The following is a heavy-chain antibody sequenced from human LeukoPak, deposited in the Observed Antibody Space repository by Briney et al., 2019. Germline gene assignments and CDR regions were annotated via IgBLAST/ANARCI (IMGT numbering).Heavy chain of an antibody. V-gene: IGHV3-66*01. CDR2: IYSGGST. D-gene: IGHD1-26*01. Sequence: GGSLRLSCAASGFTVRSNYMNWVRQAPGKGLEWVSVIYSGGSTYYADSVRGRFTISRDNSKNTLYLQMNNLRAEDTAVYYCAKITDGELRRFDYWGQGTLVTVSS. CDR1: GFTVRSNY. J-gene: IGHJ4*02. CDR3: AKITDGELRRFDY.